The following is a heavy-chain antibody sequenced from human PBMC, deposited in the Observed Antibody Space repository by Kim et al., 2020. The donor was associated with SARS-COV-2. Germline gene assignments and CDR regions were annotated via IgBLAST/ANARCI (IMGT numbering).Heavy chain of an antibody. Sequence: GGSLRLSCAASGFTFDDYAMHWVRQAPGKGLEWVSGISWNSGSIGYADSVKGRFTISRDNAKNSLYLQMNSLRAEDTALYYCAKDMSDSDYYYYYGMEV. J-gene: IGHJ6*01. D-gene: IGHD2-21*02. CDR3: AKDMSDSDYYYYYGMEV. CDR2: ISWNSGSI. V-gene: IGHV3-9*01. CDR1: GFTFDDYA.